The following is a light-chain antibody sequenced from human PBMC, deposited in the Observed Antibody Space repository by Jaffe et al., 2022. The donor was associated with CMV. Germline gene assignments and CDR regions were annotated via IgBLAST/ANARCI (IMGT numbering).Light chain of an antibody. Sequence: QSALTQPPSVSGSPGQSVTISCNGTSSDVGSYNRVSWYQQPPGTAPKLMIYDVSNRPSGVPDRFSGSKSGNTASLTISGLQAEDEADYYCSSYTSSTNYVFGTGTKVTVL. CDR2: DVS. J-gene: IGLJ1*01. CDR1: SSDVGSYNR. CDR3: SSYTSSTNYV. V-gene: IGLV2-18*02.